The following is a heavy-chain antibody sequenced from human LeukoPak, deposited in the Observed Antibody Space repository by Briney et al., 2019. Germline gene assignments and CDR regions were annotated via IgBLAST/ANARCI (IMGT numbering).Heavy chain of an antibody. J-gene: IGHJ6*03. CDR3: ARQRGVPAYSYYYMDV. CDR1: GYSISSGYY. V-gene: IGHV4-38-2*02. CDR2: IYHSGST. Sequence: PSETLSLTCTVSGYSISSGYYWGWIRQPPGKGLEWIGSIYHSGSTYYSPPLKSRATTSVDTSKNQFSLKRSSVTAADTAVYYCARQRGVPAYSYYYMDVWGKGTTVTVSS.